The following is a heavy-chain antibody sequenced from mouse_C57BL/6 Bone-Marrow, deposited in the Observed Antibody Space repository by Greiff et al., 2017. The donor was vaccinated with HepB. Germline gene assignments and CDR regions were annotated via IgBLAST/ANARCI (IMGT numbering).Heavy chain of an antibody. CDR2: IDPSDSYT. CDR1: GYTFTSYW. J-gene: IGHJ2*01. Sequence: VQLQQPGAELVKPGASVKLSCKASGYTFTSYWMQWVKQRPGQGLEWIGEIDPSDSYTNYNQKFKGKATLTVDTSSSTAYMQLSSLTSEDSAVYYCARWEVTTLDYWGQGTTRTVSS. D-gene: IGHD2-2*01. V-gene: IGHV1-50*01. CDR3: ARWEVTTLDY.